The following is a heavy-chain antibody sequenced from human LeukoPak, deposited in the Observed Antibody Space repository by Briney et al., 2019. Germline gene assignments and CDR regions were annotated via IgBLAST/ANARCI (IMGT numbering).Heavy chain of an antibody. Sequence: GGSPRLSCAASGFTFSSYAMSWVRQAPGKGLEWVSHISSSGGNTYYADSVKGRFTISRDNSNNTLYLQMNSLRGEDTAVYYCAKVKDDYGDPVGWFDPWGRGTLVTLPS. J-gene: IGHJ5*02. D-gene: IGHD4-17*01. CDR2: ISSSGGNT. CDR3: AKVKDDYGDPVGWFDP. CDR1: GFTFSSYA. V-gene: IGHV3-23*01.